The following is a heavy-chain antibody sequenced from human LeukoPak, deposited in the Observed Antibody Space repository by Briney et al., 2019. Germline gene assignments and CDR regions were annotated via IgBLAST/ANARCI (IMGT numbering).Heavy chain of an antibody. V-gene: IGHV1-69*06. CDR3: ARGGGPYGSGRNFDY. CDR2: IIPIFGTA. J-gene: IGHJ4*02. D-gene: IGHD3-10*01. CDR1: GGTFSSNA. Sequence: ASVKVSCKASGGTFSSNAISWVRQAPGQGLEWMGGIIPIFGTANYAQKFQGRVTITADKSTSTAYMELSSLRPEDTAVYYCARGGGPYGSGRNFDYWGQGTLVTVSS.